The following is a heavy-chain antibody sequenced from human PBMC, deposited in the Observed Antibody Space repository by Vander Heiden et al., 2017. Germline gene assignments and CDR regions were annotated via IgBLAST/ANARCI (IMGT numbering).Heavy chain of an antibody. Sequence: EVQLVESGGGLVQPGGSLTLSCAASGFTFNNYWMHWVRQTPGKGLVWVSRINDDGSSTNYADSVKGRFTISRDNAKNTLYVQMNSLRAEDTAVYYCARGGYCSGSSCYSSPPLDYWGQGSLVTVSS. J-gene: IGHJ4*02. CDR3: ARGGYCSGSSCYSSPPLDY. CDR2: INDDGSST. V-gene: IGHV3-74*01. CDR1: GFTFNNYW. D-gene: IGHD2-15*01.